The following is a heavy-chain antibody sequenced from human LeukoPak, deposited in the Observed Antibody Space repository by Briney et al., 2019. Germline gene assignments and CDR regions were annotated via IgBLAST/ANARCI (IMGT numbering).Heavy chain of an antibody. Sequence: AGGSLRLSCAASGFTFSSYAMSWVRQAPGKGLEWVSAISGSGGSTYYADSVKGRFTISRDNSKNTLYLQMNSLRAEDTAVYYCAKAFVAADDYFDYWGQGTLVTVSS. J-gene: IGHJ4*02. CDR1: GFTFSSYA. D-gene: IGHD6-13*01. V-gene: IGHV3-23*01. CDR2: ISGSGGST. CDR3: AKAFVAADDYFDY.